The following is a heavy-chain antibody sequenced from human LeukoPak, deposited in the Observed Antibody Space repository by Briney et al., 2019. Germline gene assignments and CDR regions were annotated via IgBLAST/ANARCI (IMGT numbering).Heavy chain of an antibody. J-gene: IGHJ4*02. V-gene: IGHV3-21*01. Sequence: GGSLRLSCEASGFTFSSYYMNWVRQAPGRGLEWVSSIGSSSIHIHYADSVKGRFTISRDNAKNSLYLQMNSLRAEDTAVYYCARGVSYRVVVTATDFDYWGQGTLVTVSS. CDR1: GFTFSSYY. D-gene: IGHD2-21*02. CDR2: IGSSSIHI. CDR3: ARGVSYRVVVTATDFDY.